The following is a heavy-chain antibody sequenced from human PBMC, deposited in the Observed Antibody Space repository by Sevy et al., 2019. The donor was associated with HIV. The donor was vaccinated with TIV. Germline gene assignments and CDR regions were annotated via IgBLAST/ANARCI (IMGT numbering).Heavy chain of an antibody. V-gene: IGHV3-23*01. Sequence: GGSLRLSCVASGFTFSKYSMSWVRQTPGKGLEWVSTLSFACGRINYADSVKGRFTMSRDDSRNTFYLQMDSLRAEDKAIYYCAREGWRKPQGYWGQGTLVTVSS. CDR3: AREGWRKPQGY. J-gene: IGHJ4*02. CDR2: LSFACGRI. CDR1: GFTFSKYS. D-gene: IGHD1-26*01.